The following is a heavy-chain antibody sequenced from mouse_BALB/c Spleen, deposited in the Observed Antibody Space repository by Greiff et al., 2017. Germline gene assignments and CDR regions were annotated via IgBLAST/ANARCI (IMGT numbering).Heavy chain of an antibody. CDR2: IDPANGNT. J-gene: IGHJ4*01. V-gene: IGHV14-3*02. CDR1: GFNIKDTY. Sequence: VQLQQSGAELVKPGASVKLSCTASGFNIKDTYMHWVKQRPEQGLEWIGRIDPANGNTKYDPKFQGKATITADTSSNTAYLQLSSLTSEDTAVYYCARAVYYYAMDDWGQGTSVTVSS. CDR3: ARAVYYYAMDD.